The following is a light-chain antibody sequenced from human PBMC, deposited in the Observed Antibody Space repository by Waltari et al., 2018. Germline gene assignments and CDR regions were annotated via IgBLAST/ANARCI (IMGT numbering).Light chain of an antibody. CDR2: QAS. J-gene: IGKJ1*01. V-gene: IGKV1-5*03. CDR1: PSVSNW. Sequence: DIQMTQSPSTLSASVGDRVTITCRASPSVSNWLAWYQQKPGRAPKLLIYQASTLQSGVPSRFSGSGSGTEFTLTISSLQPDDFATYYCLQYNTYRTFGQGTKLDIK. CDR3: LQYNTYRT.